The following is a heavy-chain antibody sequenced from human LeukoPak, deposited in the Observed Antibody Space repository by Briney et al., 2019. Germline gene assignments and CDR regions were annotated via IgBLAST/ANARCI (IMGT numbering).Heavy chain of an antibody. Sequence: SGPTLVKPTQTLTLTCTFSGFSLSTSAVGVGWIRQPPGKALEWLAFIDWDDDKRYIPSLKSRVTITKDTSKNQVVLTIANMDPVDTATYYCAHRRTSGSLAFWGQGTLVTVSS. CDR1: GFSLSTSAVG. CDR2: IDWDDDK. V-gene: IGHV2-5*02. J-gene: IGHJ1*01. CDR3: AHRRTSGSLAF. D-gene: IGHD3-10*01.